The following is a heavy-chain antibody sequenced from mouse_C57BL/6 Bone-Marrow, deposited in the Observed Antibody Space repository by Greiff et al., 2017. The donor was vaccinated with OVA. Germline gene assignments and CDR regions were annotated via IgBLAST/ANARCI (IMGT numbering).Heavy chain of an antibody. Sequence: QFQLQQPGAELVRPGTSVKLSCKASGYTFTSYWMHWVKQRPGQGLEWIGVIDPSDSYTNYNQKFKGKATLTVDTSSSTAYMQLSSLTSEDSAVYYCASYRFAYWGQGTLVTVSA. V-gene: IGHV1-59*01. CDR3: ASYRFAY. CDR2: IDPSDSYT. D-gene: IGHD5-5*01. CDR1: GYTFTSYW. J-gene: IGHJ3*01.